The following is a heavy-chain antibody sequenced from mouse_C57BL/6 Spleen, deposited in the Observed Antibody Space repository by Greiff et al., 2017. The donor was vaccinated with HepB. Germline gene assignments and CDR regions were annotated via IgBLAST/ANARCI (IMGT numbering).Heavy chain of an antibody. CDR3: ARYDYDDYYAMDY. J-gene: IGHJ4*01. V-gene: IGHV1-85*01. Sequence: QVQLKESGPELVKPGASVKLSCKASGYTFTSYDINWVKQRPGQGLEWIGWIYPRDGSTKYNEKFKGKATLTVDTSSSTEYMELHSLTSEDSAVYFCARYDYDDYYAMDYWGQGTSVTVSS. CDR1: GYTFTSYD. CDR2: IYPRDGST. D-gene: IGHD2-4*01.